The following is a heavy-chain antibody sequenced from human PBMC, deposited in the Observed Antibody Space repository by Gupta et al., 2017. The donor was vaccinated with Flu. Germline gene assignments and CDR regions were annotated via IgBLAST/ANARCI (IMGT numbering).Heavy chain of an antibody. Sequence: QWVRQATGKGLEWGSGIGTVGDTDDRDSVKGRFSISREESKNAVYLQMNSRTAGDTAVYYCARQSKQWRGGSDYYYAMDVWGQGTMVTVSS. D-gene: IGHD6-19*01. CDR2: IGTVGDT. V-gene: IGHV3-13*04. CDR3: ARQSKQWRGGSDYYYAMDV. J-gene: IGHJ6*02.